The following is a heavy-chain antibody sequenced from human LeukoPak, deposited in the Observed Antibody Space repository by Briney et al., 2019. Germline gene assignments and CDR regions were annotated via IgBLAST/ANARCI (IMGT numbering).Heavy chain of an antibody. CDR3: AKDREISYYYYYMDV. D-gene: IGHD3-10*01. CDR2: IRSDGSNK. J-gene: IGHJ6*03. V-gene: IGHV3-30*02. Sequence: GGSLRLSCAGSGFSFSSYGMHWVRQAPGKGLEWMAFIRSDGSNKYYADSVKGRFTISRDNSKNTLYLQMNSLRAEDTAVCYCAKDREISYYYYYMDVWGKGTTVTISS. CDR1: GFSFSSYG.